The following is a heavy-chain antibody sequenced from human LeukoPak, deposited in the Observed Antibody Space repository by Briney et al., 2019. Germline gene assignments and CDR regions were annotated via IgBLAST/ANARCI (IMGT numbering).Heavy chain of an antibody. V-gene: IGHV3-21*01. Sequence: GGSLRLSCAASGFTFSSYSMNWVRQAPGKGLEWVSSISSSSSYIYYADSVKGRFTISRDNAKNSLYLQMNSLRAEDTAVYYCARGEAIVGATYYYYYMDVWGKGTTVTISS. CDR1: GFTFSSYS. J-gene: IGHJ6*03. CDR2: ISSSSSYI. CDR3: ARGEAIVGATYYYYYMDV. D-gene: IGHD1-26*01.